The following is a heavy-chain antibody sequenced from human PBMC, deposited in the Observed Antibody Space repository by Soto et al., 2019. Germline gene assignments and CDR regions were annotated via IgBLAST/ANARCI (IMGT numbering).Heavy chain of an antibody. V-gene: IGHV4-34*01. J-gene: IGHJ2*01. CDR3: ARRRLVWYFDL. CDR1: GGSFSGYY. CDR2: INHSGST. Sequence: SETLSLTCAVYGGSFSGYYWSWIRQPPGKGLEWIGEINHSGSTNYNPSLKSRVTISVDTSKNQFSLKLSSVTAADTAVYYCARRRLVWYFDLWGRGTLVTVSS. D-gene: IGHD6-6*01.